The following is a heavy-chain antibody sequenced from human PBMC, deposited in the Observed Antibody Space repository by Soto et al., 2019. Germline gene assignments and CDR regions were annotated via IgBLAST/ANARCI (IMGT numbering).Heavy chain of an antibody. J-gene: IGHJ4*02. CDR1: GFTFNTYT. V-gene: IGHV3-23*01. D-gene: IGHD5-18*01. Sequence: PGGSLRLSCAASGFTFNTYTMSWVRQAPGKGLEWVPSISGNGGTTFYADSVKGRFTVSRDNSDNTLYLQMSSLRAEDTAIYYCANDHRGYSYEFEYWGQGTQVTVSS. CDR2: ISGNGGTT. CDR3: ANDHRGYSYEFEY.